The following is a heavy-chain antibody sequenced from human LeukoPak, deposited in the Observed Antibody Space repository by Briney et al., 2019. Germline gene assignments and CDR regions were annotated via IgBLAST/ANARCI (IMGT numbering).Heavy chain of an antibody. V-gene: IGHV3-21*04. J-gene: IGHJ4*02. CDR2: ISSSSNYI. CDR3: AKDSEGGYGSGSYYKGVDYKGVDY. Sequence: PGGSLRLSCAASGFTFSSYSMNWVRQAPGKGLEWVSSISSSSNYIYYADSVKGRFTISRDNAKNSLYLQMNSLRTEDTALYYCAKDSEGGYGSGSYYKGVDYKGVDYWGQGTLVTVSS. CDR1: GFTFSSYS. D-gene: IGHD3-10*01.